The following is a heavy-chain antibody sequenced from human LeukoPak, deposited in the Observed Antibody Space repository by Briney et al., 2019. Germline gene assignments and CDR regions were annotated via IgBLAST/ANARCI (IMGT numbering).Heavy chain of an antibody. Sequence: SETLSLTCTVSGGSISSSSYYWGWIRQPPGKGLEWIGSIYYSGSTYYNPSLKSRVTISADTSKNQFSLKLSSVTAADTAVYYCARASGYFNYFDYWGQGTLVTVSS. V-gene: IGHV4-39*07. D-gene: IGHD5-12*01. CDR2: IYYSGST. CDR1: GGSISSSSYY. CDR3: ARASGYFNYFDY. J-gene: IGHJ4*02.